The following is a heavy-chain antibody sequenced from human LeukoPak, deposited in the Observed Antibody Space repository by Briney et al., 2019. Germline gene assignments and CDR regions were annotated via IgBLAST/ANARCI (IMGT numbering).Heavy chain of an antibody. J-gene: IGHJ4*02. CDR1: GFTFDDCA. Sequence: PGGSLRLSCVASGFTFDDCAMHWVRQAPGKGLEWVSGISWNSGSIGYADSVKGRFTISRDNAKNSLYLQMNSLRAEDMALYYCAKGRIAAADIGGEFDYWGQGTLVTVSS. CDR3: AKGRIAAADIGGEFDY. D-gene: IGHD6-13*01. V-gene: IGHV3-9*03. CDR2: ISWNSGSI.